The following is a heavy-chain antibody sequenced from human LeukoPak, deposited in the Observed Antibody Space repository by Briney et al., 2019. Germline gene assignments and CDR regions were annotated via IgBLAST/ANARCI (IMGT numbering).Heavy chain of an antibody. CDR1: GGSFSGYY. V-gene: IGHV4-34*01. J-gene: IGHJ5*02. CDR3: ARAYYSTSWFPH. CDR2: INHSGST. D-gene: IGHD3-10*01. Sequence: SETLSLTCAVYGGSFSGYYWSWIRQPPGKGLEWIGEINHSGSTNYNPSLKSRVTISADTSKNQFSLELRSVTAADTAVYYCARAYYSTSWFPHWGQGALVTVSS.